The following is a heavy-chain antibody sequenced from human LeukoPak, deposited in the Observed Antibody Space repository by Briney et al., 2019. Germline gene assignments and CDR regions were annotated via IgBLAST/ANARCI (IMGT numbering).Heavy chain of an antibody. Sequence: ASVKVTCKASAYTFTSNDIHWVRHATGQGLEWMGWVNPDSGDTGYAQKFKGRVTMTWGTSISTVYMGLSSLRYEDTAVYYCARSRYCSSTSCYRDLDIWGQGTLVIVSS. D-gene: IGHD2-2*01. CDR2: VNPDSGDT. J-gene: IGHJ4*02. V-gene: IGHV1-8*01. CDR1: AYTFTSND. CDR3: ARSRYCSSTSCYRDLDI.